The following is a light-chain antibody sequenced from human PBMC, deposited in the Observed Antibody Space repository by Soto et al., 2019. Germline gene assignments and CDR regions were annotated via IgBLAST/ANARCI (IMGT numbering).Light chain of an antibody. CDR2: AAS. V-gene: IGKV1-39*01. J-gene: IGKJ1*01. CDR1: QTMKNY. Sequence: DIQMTQSPSSLSASVGDRVTITCRASQTMKNYLNWYRQRPGKAPEFLIYAASSLQSGVPSRFSGSGSGTDFTLTISSLQPEDFAAYYCQQNFNTPWTFGQGTKVEFK. CDR3: QQNFNTPWT.